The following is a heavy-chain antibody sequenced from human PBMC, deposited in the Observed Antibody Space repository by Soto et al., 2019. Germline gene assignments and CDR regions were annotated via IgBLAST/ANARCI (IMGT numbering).Heavy chain of an antibody. J-gene: IGHJ5*02. CDR3: ARDGRNFNWFDP. D-gene: IGHD1-1*01. Sequence: PGGSLRLSCAASRFTFSNYAMHWVRQAPGKGLEWVALISYDGSNRYYADSVKGRFTISRDNSKNTLYLQMNSLRGEDTAVYFCARDGRNFNWFDPWGQGTLVPVSS. CDR1: RFTFSNYA. V-gene: IGHV3-30-3*01. CDR2: ISYDGSNR.